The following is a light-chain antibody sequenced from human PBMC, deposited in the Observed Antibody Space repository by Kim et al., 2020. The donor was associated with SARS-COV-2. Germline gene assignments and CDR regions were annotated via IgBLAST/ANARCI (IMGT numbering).Light chain of an antibody. CDR2: WAS. CDR3: QQYYDTPWT. J-gene: IGKJ1*01. Sequence: ATINCKYRQSFVYSFNNKNYITWYQQKPGQPPKLLSYWASTREYGVPDRCSGSGYGTDFTLTISSVQAEDVAVYYCQQYYDTPWTFGQGSKVDI. V-gene: IGKV4-1*01. CDR1: QSFVYSFNNKNY.